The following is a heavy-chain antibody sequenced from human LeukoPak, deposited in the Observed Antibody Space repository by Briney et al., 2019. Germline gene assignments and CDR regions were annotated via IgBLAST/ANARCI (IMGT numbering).Heavy chain of an antibody. D-gene: IGHD4-17*01. CDR2: IIPILGVA. J-gene: IGHJ4*02. Sequence: SVRVSCEASGGTFSSDAISWVRQAPGEGLEWMGRIIPILGVANYAQRLQGRVTMTTDTSTSTAYMELRSLRSDDTAVYYCAREDYGWDYWGQGTLVTVSS. V-gene: IGHV1-69*04. CDR1: GGTFSSDA. CDR3: AREDYGWDY.